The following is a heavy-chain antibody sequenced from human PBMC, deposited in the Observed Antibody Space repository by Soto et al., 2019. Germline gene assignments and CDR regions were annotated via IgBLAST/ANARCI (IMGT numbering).Heavy chain of an antibody. J-gene: IGHJ5*02. V-gene: IGHV1-18*01. CDR3: ARDGPMYYYDSSGYYHRLLGWFDH. Sequence: ASGKVSYKASGYTFTRYGLSWVRQAPGQGLEWMGWISVYNGNTNYAQKPQGRVTITTDTSPSTVYMELWNLRSDETAVYYCARDGPMYYYDSSGYYHRLLGWFDHWGQGTLVPVSP. CDR1: GYTFTRYG. D-gene: IGHD3-22*01. CDR2: ISVYNGNT.